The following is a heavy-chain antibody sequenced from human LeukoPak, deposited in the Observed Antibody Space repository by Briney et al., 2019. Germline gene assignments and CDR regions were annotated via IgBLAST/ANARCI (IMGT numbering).Heavy chain of an antibody. D-gene: IGHD3-16*01. CDR3: ARDFGVAAFDI. J-gene: IGHJ3*02. CDR2: IYYSGST. V-gene: IGHV4-59*01. Sequence: SETLSLTCTVSGGSISSYYWSWIRQPPGKGLEWIGYIYYSGSTNYNPSLKSRVTISVDTSKNQFSPKLSSVTAADTAVYYCARDFGVAAFDIWGQGTMVTVSS. CDR1: GGSISSYY.